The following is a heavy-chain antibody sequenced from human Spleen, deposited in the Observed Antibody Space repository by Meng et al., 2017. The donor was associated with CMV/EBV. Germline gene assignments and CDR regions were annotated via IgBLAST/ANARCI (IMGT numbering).Heavy chain of an antibody. CDR3: ASRGGRYCSSTSCQGAFDN. J-gene: IGHJ3*02. CDR1: GFTVSSNY. Sequence: GGSLRLSCAASGFTVSSNYMSWVRQAPGKGLEWVSVIYSGGSTYYADSVKGRFTISRDNSKNTLSLQMNSLRAEDTAVYYCASRGGRYCSSTSCQGAFDNWGQGTMVTVSS. D-gene: IGHD2-2*01. V-gene: IGHV3-66*01. CDR2: IYSGGST.